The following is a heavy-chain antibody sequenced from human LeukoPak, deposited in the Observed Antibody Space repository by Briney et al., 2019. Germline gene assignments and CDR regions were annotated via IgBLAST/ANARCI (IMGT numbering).Heavy chain of an antibody. CDR2: INAYNGNT. Sequence: GASVKVSCKASGYTFTSYGISWVRQAPGPGLEWMGWINAYNGNTNYAQTLQGRVTMTTDTSTSTAYMELRSLRSDDTAVYYCARVTCSSGGSCYFMVYWGQGTLVTVSS. D-gene: IGHD2-15*01. V-gene: IGHV1-18*04. CDR1: GYTFTSYG. CDR3: ARVTCSSGGSCYFMVY. J-gene: IGHJ4*02.